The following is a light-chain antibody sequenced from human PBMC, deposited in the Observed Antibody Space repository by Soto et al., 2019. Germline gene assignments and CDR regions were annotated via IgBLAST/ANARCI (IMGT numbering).Light chain of an antibody. V-gene: IGKV3D-15*01. CDR1: QSLRSS. CDR3: QQSYSRPRT. CDR2: AAS. J-gene: IGKJ1*01. Sequence: ETMMTQSPDTLSVSLGERATLSCRASQSLRSSLAWYQQKPGQAPRLLIYAASTRATGIPDRFSGSGSGTDFTLTISSLQPEDFATYFCQQSYSRPRTFGQGTKVDIK.